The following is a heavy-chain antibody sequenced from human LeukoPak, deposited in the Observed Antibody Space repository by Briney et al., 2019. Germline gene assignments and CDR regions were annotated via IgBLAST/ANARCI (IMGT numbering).Heavy chain of an antibody. Sequence: PGGSLRLSCAASGFTFSSYAMSWVRQAPGKGLEWVSAISGSGGSTYYADSVKGRFTISRDNSKNTLYLQMNSLRAEDTAVYCCAKKFLERHRGSFDYWGRGTLVTVSS. CDR3: AKKFLERHRGSFDY. CDR2: ISGSGGST. D-gene: IGHD1-1*01. V-gene: IGHV3-23*01. J-gene: IGHJ4*02. CDR1: GFTFSSYA.